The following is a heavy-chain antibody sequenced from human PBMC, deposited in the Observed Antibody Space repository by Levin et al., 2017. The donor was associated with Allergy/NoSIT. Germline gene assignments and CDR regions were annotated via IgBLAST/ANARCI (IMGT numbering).Heavy chain of an antibody. CDR2: IYHSGTT. V-gene: IGHV4-4*02. CDR1: GGPIISTNW. Sequence: ETLSLTCAVSGGPIISTNWWTWVRQTPGKGLEWIGEIYHSGTTNYNPSLNSRVTISVDKSKNQFSLNLSSVTAADTAVYYCAREEYDSLSFDRYGFDVWGQGTTVTVSS. J-gene: IGHJ6*02. D-gene: IGHD3-9*01. CDR3: AREEYDSLSFDRYGFDV.